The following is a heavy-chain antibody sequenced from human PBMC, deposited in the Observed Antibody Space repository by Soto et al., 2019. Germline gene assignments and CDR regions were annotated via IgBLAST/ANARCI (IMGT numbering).Heavy chain of an antibody. Sequence: PGGSLRLSCAASGFTFSSYAMSWVRQAPGKGLEWVAVISHDGSDKYYADSMKGRFIISRDNSENTLFLNMNSLKPEDTAVYYCAKENQHLVHDYWGQGTLVTSPQ. CDR1: GFTFSSYA. V-gene: IGHV3-30*18. CDR3: AKENQHLVHDY. D-gene: IGHD6-13*01. J-gene: IGHJ4*02. CDR2: ISHDGSDK.